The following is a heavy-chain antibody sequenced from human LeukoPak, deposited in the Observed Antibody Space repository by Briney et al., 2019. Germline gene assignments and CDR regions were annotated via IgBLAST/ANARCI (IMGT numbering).Heavy chain of an antibody. Sequence: SETLSLTCTVSGGSISSYYWNWIRQPAGKELEWIGRIYTSGSTNYNPSLKSRVTMSVDTSKKQFSLRLTSVTAADTAVYYCARGGRITMVRGPPDVWGQGTTVTVSS. CDR2: IYTSGST. D-gene: IGHD3-10*01. V-gene: IGHV4-4*07. CDR3: ARGGRITMVRGPPDV. J-gene: IGHJ6*02. CDR1: GGSISSYY.